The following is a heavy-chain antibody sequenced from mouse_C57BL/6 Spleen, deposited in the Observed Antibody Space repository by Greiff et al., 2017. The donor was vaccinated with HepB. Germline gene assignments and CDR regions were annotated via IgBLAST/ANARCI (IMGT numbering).Heavy chain of an antibody. CDR2: IDPNSGGT. J-gene: IGHJ3*01. CDR3: ARERANYYGSEGFAY. Sequence: QVQLKQSGAELVKPGASVKLSCKASGYTFTSCWMHWVKQRPGRGLEWIGRIDPNSGGTKYNEKFKSKATLTVDKPSSTAYMQLSSLTSEDSAVYYCARERANYYGSEGFAYWGQGTLVTVSA. CDR1: GYTFTSCW. D-gene: IGHD1-1*01. V-gene: IGHV1-72*01.